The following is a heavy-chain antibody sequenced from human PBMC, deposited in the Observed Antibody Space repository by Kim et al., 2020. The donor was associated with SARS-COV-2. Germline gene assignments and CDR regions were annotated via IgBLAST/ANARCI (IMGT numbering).Heavy chain of an antibody. D-gene: IGHD6-25*01. V-gene: IGHV3-33*08. CDR3: VRGGVKAAQNYFDY. CDR1: GFTFTSYD. J-gene: IGHJ4*02. Sequence: GGSLRLSCTTSGFTFTSYDMHWVRQAPGKGLEWVASIWHDGISKYSDSVKGRFTISRDNSKSDVYLQLNSLRTTDTSVYYCVRGGVKAAQNYFDYWGQGTLVTVSS. CDR2: IWHDGISK.